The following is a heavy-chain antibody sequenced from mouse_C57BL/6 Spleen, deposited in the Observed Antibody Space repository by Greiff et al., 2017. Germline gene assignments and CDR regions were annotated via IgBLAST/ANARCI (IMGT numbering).Heavy chain of an antibody. CDR3: ARGVEQRATSFDV. CDR1: GYTFPSYW. J-gene: IGHJ1*03. CDR2: IDPSDSYT. V-gene: IGHV1-50*01. Sequence: VQLQQPGAELVKPGASVKLSCKASGYTFPSYWMQWVKQRPGQGLEWIGEIDPSDSYTNYNQKFKGKATLTVDTSSSTAYMQLSSLTSEDSAVYYWARGVEQRATSFDVWGTGTTGSVS. D-gene: IGHD1-1*01.